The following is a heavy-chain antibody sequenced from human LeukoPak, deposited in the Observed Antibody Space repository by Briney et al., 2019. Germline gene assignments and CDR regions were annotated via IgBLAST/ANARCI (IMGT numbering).Heavy chain of an antibody. Sequence: GGSLRLSCAASGFTFSNYWMSWVRQAPGKGPEWVANIKQDGSEKYYVDSVKGRFTISRDNAKNSLYLQMNSLRAEDTAVYYCARVPDSSGYLRESYYFDYWGQGTLVTVSS. CDR3: ARVPDSSGYLRESYYFDY. J-gene: IGHJ4*02. V-gene: IGHV3-7*01. CDR2: IKQDGSEK. D-gene: IGHD3-22*01. CDR1: GFTFSNYW.